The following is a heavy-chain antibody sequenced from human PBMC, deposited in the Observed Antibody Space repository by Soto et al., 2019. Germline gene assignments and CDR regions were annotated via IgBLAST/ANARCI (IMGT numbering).Heavy chain of an antibody. CDR3: AIEVRGRGGYYLDS. D-gene: IGHD3-10*01. Sequence: QVHVVQSGAEVTKPGSSVKVTCKAFGGTFNSFGINWVRQAPGQGREWMGGIIPAFGTTKYAQKFRDRVTLVADGSTSTSYMALSSLTSDDTAVYYCAIEVRGRGGYYLDSWGQGTLVTVS. V-gene: IGHV1-69*01. CDR1: GGTFNSFG. CDR2: IIPAFGTT. J-gene: IGHJ4*02.